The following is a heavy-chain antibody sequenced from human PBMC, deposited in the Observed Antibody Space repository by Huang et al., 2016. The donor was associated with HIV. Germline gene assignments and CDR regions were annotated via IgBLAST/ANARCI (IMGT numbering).Heavy chain of an antibody. CDR3: ARHFGSWSGYFDS. J-gene: IGHJ4*02. Sequence: QLQLQESGPGLVRPSEPLSLICTVSGGSITDSNYSRGWVRQPPGKGLGWIGGIYYSGDTDYNPSLKSRVTMSVDTSKNRFSLDIRSVAVADTAIYYCARHFGSWSGYFDSWGQGTLVPVSS. CDR2: IYYSGDT. V-gene: IGHV4-39*01. D-gene: IGHD3-10*01. CDR1: GGSITDSNYS.